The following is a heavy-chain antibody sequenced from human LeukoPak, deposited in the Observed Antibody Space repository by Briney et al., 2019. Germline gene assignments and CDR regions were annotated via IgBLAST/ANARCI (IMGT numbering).Heavy chain of an antibody. CDR1: GFTFSSYG. CDR3: AKDREWLDEVDY. V-gene: IGHV3-30*02. Sequence: GGSLRLSCAASGFTFSSYGMHWVRQAPGRGLEWVAFIRYDGSNKYYADSVKGRFTISRDNSENTLYLQMNSLRAEDTAVYYCAKDREWLDEVDYWGQGTLVTVSS. D-gene: IGHD6-19*01. CDR2: IRYDGSNK. J-gene: IGHJ4*02.